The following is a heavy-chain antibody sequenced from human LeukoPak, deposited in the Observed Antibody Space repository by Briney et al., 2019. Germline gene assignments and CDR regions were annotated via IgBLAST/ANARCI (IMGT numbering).Heavy chain of an antibody. CDR3: ARVKAGRGVVFDY. CDR2: IYTSGST. D-gene: IGHD3-3*01. Sequence: SETLSLTCTVSGGSISSGSYYWSWIRQPAGKGLEWIGRIYTSGSTNHNPSLKSRVTISVDTSKNQFSLKLSSVTAADTAVYYCARVKAGRGVVFDYWGQGTLVTVSS. V-gene: IGHV4-61*02. CDR1: GGSISSGSYY. J-gene: IGHJ4*02.